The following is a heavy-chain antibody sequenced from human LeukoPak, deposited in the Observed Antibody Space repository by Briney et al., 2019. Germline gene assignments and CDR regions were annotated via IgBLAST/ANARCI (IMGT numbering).Heavy chain of an antibody. CDR2: IWYDGSKK. J-gene: IGHJ4*02. D-gene: IGHD3-9*01. V-gene: IGHV3-33*01. CDR1: GFTFSSYG. CDR3: ARDSLINYDILTGIFDY. Sequence: GGALRLSCAASGFTFSSYGMHWVRQAPGKGLEWVAVIWYDGSKKYYADSVKGRFTISRDNSKNTLYLQMNSLSAEDTAVYYCARDSLINYDILTGIFDYWGQGTLVTVSS.